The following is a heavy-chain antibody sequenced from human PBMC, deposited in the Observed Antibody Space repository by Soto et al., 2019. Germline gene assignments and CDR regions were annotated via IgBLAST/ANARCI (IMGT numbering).Heavy chain of an antibody. V-gene: IGHV4-31*03. CDR2: IYYSGST. D-gene: IGHD4-4*01. CDR1: GGSISSGGYY. CDR3: ARDSPTTVTTSYYYYYGMDV. Sequence: SETLSLTCTVSGGSISSGGYYWSWIRQHPGKGLEWIGYIYYSGSTYYNPSLKSRVTISVDTSKNQFSLKLSSVTAADTAVYYCARDSPTTVTTSYYYYYGMDVWGQGTTVTVSS. J-gene: IGHJ6*02.